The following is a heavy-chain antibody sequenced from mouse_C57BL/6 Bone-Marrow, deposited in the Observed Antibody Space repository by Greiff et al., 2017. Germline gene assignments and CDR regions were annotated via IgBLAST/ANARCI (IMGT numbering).Heavy chain of an antibody. CDR3: ARSVYYGSSFAY. V-gene: IGHV1-55*01. CDR1: GYTFTSYW. CDR2: IYPGSGST. Sequence: QVQLQQPGAELVKPGASVKMSCKASGYTFTSYWITWVKQRPGQGLEWIGDIYPGSGSTNYNEKFKSKATLTVDTSSSTAYMQLSSLTSEDSAVYYCARSVYYGSSFAYWGQGTLVTVSA. J-gene: IGHJ3*01. D-gene: IGHD1-1*01.